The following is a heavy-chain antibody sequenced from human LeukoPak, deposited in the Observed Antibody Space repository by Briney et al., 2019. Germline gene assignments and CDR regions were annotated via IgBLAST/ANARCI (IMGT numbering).Heavy chain of an antibody. CDR2: INHSGST. CDR1: GGSFSGYY. J-gene: IGHJ4*02. D-gene: IGHD5-18*01. CDR3: ARGRGGDSYGFNY. Sequence: PSETLSLTCAVYGGSFSGYYWSWIRQPPGKGLEWIGEINHSGSTNYNPSLKSRVTISVDTSKNQFSLKLSSVTAADTAVYYCARGRGGDSYGFNYWGQGTLVTVSS. V-gene: IGHV4-34*01.